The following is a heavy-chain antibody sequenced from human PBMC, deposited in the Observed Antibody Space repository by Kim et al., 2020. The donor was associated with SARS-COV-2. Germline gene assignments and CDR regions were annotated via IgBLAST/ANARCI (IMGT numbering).Heavy chain of an antibody. D-gene: IGHD7-27*01. J-gene: IGHJ4*02. CDR1: GFTFSSYS. CDR3: ASSPPIAPGLGDY. V-gene: IGHV3-21*01. CDR2: ISSSSSYI. Sequence: GGSLRLSCAASGFTFSSYSMNWVRQAPGKGLEWVSSISSSSSYIYYADSVKGRFTISRDNAKNSLYLQMNSLRAEDTAVYYCASSPPIAPGLGDYWGQGTLVTVSS.